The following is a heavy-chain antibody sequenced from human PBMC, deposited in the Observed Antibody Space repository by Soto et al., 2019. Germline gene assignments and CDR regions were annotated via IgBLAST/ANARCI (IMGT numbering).Heavy chain of an antibody. CDR1: GFSLTTSGVG. CDR3: AHRVLRTVFGLVTTTAIYFDF. D-gene: IGHD3-3*01. J-gene: IGHJ4*02. V-gene: IGHV2-5*02. Sequence: QITLKESGPTVVKPTETLTLTCTFSGFSLTTSGVGVGWVRQSPGKAPEWLALIYWDDDKRYSTSLKSRLTSTKDTSKNQGVLTMANVDPADTATYYCAHRVLRTVFGLVTTTAIYFDFWGQGTPVVVSS. CDR2: IYWDDDK.